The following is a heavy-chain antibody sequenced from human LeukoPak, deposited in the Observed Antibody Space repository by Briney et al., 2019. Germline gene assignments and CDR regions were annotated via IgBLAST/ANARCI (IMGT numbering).Heavy chain of an antibody. J-gene: IGHJ4*02. Sequence: SETVSLTCAVYGGTFSGYYWSWILQPPGEGPEWIGEINHSGSTNYNPSLKSRVTISVDTSTNQFSLKLSSVTAADTAVYYCARGGRLYYDSSGTPVDYWGQGTLLTVSS. D-gene: IGHD3-22*01. CDR3: ARGGRLYYDSSGTPVDY. V-gene: IGHV4-34*01. CDR2: INHSGST. CDR1: GGTFSGYY.